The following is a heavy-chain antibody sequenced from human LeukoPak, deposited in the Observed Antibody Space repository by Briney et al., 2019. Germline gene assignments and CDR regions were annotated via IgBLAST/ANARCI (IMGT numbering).Heavy chain of an antibody. D-gene: IGHD6-19*01. V-gene: IGHV3-30*02. CDR2: IRPDGSNK. J-gene: IGHJ4*02. Sequence: GESLRLSCAASGFTFSNYGMHWVRQAPPQGLERVAFIRPDGSNKYYADSVKGRFTISRDNSKNTLYLQMNSLRAEDTAVYYCANLGIAVTQPDYWGQGTLVTVSS. CDR1: GFTFSNYG. CDR3: ANLGIAVTQPDY.